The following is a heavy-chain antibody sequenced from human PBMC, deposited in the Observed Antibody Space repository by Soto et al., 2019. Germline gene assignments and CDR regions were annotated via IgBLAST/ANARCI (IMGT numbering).Heavy chain of an antibody. V-gene: IGHV1-58*01. CDR2: IVVGSGNT. Sequence: SVKVSCKASGFTFTSPAVQWVRQARGQRLEWIGWIVVGSGNTNYAQKFQERVTITRDMSTSTAYMELSSLRSEDTAVYYCAADPPNSYDILTGSPSGYWGQGTLVTVSS. CDR1: GFTFTSPA. D-gene: IGHD3-9*01. CDR3: AADPPNSYDILTGSPSGY. J-gene: IGHJ4*02.